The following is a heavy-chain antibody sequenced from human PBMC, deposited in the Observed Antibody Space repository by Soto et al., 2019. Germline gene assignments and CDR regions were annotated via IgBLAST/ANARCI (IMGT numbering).Heavy chain of an antibody. J-gene: IGHJ4*02. CDR1: GYTLTSYD. V-gene: IGHV1-8*01. CDR3: GTKYYYYSSGY. CDR2: MNPNSGNT. Sequence: GASVKVSCKASGYTLTSYDINWVRQATGQGLEWMGWMNPNSGNTGYAQKFQGRVTMTRNTSISTGYIELNSLRSEDTAVYYCGTKYYYYSSGYWGQGTLVTVSS. D-gene: IGHD3-22*01.